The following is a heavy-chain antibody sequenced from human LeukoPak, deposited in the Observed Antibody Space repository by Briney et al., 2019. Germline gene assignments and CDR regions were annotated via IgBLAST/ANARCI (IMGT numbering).Heavy chain of an antibody. D-gene: IGHD4/OR15-4a*01. Sequence: GGSLRLSCAASGFTFITYAMSWVRQAPDKGLEWVAFIRYDGSRKYYADSVKGRFTISRDNSKNTLYLQMNSLRAEDTAMYYCAKVSLNMVNDAFDIWGQGTMVSVSS. CDR2: IRYDGSRK. CDR3: AKVSLNMVNDAFDI. CDR1: GFTFITYA. V-gene: IGHV3-30*02. J-gene: IGHJ3*02.